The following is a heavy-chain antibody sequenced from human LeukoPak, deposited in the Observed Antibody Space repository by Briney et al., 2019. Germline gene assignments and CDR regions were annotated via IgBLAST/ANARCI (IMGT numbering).Heavy chain of an antibody. CDR3: ARLGIVVVPAAMDAFDI. Sequence: SETLSLTCAVYGGSFGGYYWSWIRQPPGRGLEWIGEIKHRGSINYNPSLKSRVTISVDTSKNQFSLKLSSVTAADTAVYYCARLGIVVVPAAMDAFDIWGQGTMVTVSS. D-gene: IGHD2-2*03. CDR1: GGSFGGYY. V-gene: IGHV4-34*01. J-gene: IGHJ3*02. CDR2: IKHRGSI.